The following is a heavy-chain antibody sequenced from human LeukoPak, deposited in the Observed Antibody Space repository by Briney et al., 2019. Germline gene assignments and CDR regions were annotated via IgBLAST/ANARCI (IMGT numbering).Heavy chain of an antibody. D-gene: IGHD2-21*02. Sequence: PSETLSLTCTVSGGFISSSNYYWNWIRQASGKGLEWIGEINHSGSTNYNPSLKSRVTISVDTSKNQFSLRLSSLTAADTAVYYCARGPRSVLVTGKDYYYGMDVWGQGTTDSVCS. V-gene: IGHV4-39*07. J-gene: IGHJ6*02. CDR2: INHSGST. CDR3: ARGPRSVLVTGKDYYYGMDV. CDR1: GGFISSSNYY.